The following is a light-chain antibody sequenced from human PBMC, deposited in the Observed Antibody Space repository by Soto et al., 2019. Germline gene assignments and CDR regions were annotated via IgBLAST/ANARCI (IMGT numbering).Light chain of an antibody. CDR2: KAS. CDR1: QSISSW. CDR3: QQYNSYRT. Sequence: DIQMTQSPSTLSASVGDRVTITCRASQSISSWLAWYQQKPGKAPKLLIYKASSLQSGVPSTFSGSGSGTEFTLTISSPQPDDFATYYCQQYNSYRTFGQGTKVEIK. J-gene: IGKJ1*01. V-gene: IGKV1-5*03.